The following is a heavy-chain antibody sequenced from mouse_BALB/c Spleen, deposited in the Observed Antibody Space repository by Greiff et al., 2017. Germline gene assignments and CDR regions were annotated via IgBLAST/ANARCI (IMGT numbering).Heavy chain of an antibody. V-gene: IGHV5-12-1*01. Sequence: DVKLVESGGGLVKPGGSLKLSCAASGFAFSSYDMSWVRQTPEKRLEWVAYISSGGGSTYYPDTVKGRFTISRDNAKNTLYLQMSSLKSEDTAMYYCARRGTTAPFAYWGQGTLVTVSA. J-gene: IGHJ3*01. D-gene: IGHD1-2*01. CDR2: ISSGGGST. CDR1: GFAFSSYD. CDR3: ARRGTTAPFAY.